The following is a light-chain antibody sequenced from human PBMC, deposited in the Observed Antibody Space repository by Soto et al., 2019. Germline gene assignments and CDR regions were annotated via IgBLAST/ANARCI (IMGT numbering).Light chain of an antibody. CDR1: SSNIGASYA. CDR2: GNS. Sequence: QPVLTQPPSVSGATGQRVTISCTGSSSNIGASYAVHWYQQLPGTAPKLLIYGNSNRPSGVPDRFSGSKSGTSASLAITGLQAEDEADYYCQSYDSSLSGSVFGGGTKLTVL. J-gene: IGLJ3*02. V-gene: IGLV1-40*01. CDR3: QSYDSSLSGSV.